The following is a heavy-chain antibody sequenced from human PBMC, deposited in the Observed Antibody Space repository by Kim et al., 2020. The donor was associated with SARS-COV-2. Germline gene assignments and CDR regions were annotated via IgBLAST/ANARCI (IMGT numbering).Heavy chain of an antibody. Sequence: GGSLRLSCAASGFTFNNYAMSWVRQAPGKGLEWVSVISGSGGSTYYADPVKGRFTISRDNSRNTLYLQMNSLTAEDTAVYYCAKRPHGTGYPNADYFQHWGQGTLVTVSP. D-gene: IGHD3-10*01. V-gene: IGHV3-23*01. CDR3: AKRPHGTGYPNADYFQH. J-gene: IGHJ1*01. CDR2: ISGSGGST. CDR1: GFTFNNYA.